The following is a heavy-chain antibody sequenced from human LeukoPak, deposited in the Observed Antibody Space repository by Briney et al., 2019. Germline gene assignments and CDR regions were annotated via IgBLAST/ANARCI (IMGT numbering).Heavy chain of an antibody. V-gene: IGHV4-4*07. CDR3: AREGLNMVRGVIPKEAWGWFDP. Sequence: KTSETLSLTCSVSGGSISNYYWNWIRQPAGKGLEWIGRIYSSGSTNYNPSLKSRVTISVDTSKNQFSLKLSSVTAADTAVYYCAREGLNMVRGVIPKEAWGWFDPWGQGTLVTVSS. J-gene: IGHJ5*02. CDR2: IYSSGST. D-gene: IGHD3-10*01. CDR1: GGSISNYY.